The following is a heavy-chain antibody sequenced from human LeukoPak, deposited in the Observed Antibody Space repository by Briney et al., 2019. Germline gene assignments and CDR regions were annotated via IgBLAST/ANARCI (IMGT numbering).Heavy chain of an antibody. CDR3: ARDSCSLTMCFGFFDH. V-gene: IGHV3-48*03. CDR1: GFTFSSYE. CDR2: ISSSCSTI. J-gene: IGHJ4*02. D-gene: IGHD2-2*01. Sequence: GGSLRLSCAASGFTFSSYEMNWVRQAPGKGLEGVSYISSSCSTIYYADSVKGRFTISTDTSKNSVYLQMTSLRVEDTAVYYCARDSCSLTMCFGFFDHWGQGSLVAVSS.